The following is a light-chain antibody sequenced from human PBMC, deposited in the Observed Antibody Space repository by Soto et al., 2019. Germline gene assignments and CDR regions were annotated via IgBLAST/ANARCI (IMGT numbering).Light chain of an antibody. CDR3: QQYNSYWT. J-gene: IGKJ1*01. CDR1: QSISSW. Sequence: DIQMTQAPSTLSASVVDRVTLTFRASQSISSWLAWYQQKPGKAPKLLIYDASSLESGVPSRFSGSGSGTEFTLTISSLQPDDFATYYCQQYNSYWTFGQGTKVDIK. CDR2: DAS. V-gene: IGKV1-5*01.